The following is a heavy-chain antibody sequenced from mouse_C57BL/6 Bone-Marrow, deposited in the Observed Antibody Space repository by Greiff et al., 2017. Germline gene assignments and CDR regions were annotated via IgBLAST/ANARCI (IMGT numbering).Heavy chain of an antibody. J-gene: IGHJ1*03. Sequence: EVQLQESGAELVKPGASVKLSCTASGFNIKDSYMHWVKQRTEQGLEWIGRIDPEDGETKYAPKFQGQATITADTSSNTAYLQLSSLTSEDTAVYYCALGSSKGYFDVWGTGTTVTVSS. CDR2: IDPEDGET. CDR1: GFNIKDSY. CDR3: ALGSSKGYFDV. V-gene: IGHV14-2*01. D-gene: IGHD1-1*01.